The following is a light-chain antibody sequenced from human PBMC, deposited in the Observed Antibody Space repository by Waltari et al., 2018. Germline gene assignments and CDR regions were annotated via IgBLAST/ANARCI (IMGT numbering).Light chain of an antibody. V-gene: IGKV1-39*01. CDR1: QNIKSY. Sequence: IQMTQSPYSLSASVGDRVTLTCRASQNIKSYVNWYQQHPGKAPKVLIYSASTLQSGVSSRFRGRGSGTEFTLTISSLQPEDFATYYCQQSHSAPLTFGGGTRVDFK. CDR3: QQSHSAPLT. J-gene: IGKJ4*01. CDR2: SAS.